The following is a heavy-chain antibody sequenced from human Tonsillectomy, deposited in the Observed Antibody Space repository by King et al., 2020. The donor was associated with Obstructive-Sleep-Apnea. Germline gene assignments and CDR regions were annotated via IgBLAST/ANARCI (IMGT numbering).Heavy chain of an antibody. CDR2: ISWNSGSI. CDR1: GFTFDDYA. V-gene: IGHV3-9*01. Sequence: VQLVESGGGLEQPGGSLRLSCAASGFTFDDYAMHWVRQAPGKGLEWVSGISWNSGSIDYADSVKRRFTISRDNAKNSLYLQMYSLRADDTALYYCAKGLSQQWLAGYFDYWGQGSLVTVSS. CDR3: AKGLSQQWLAGYFDY. D-gene: IGHD6-19*01. J-gene: IGHJ4*02.